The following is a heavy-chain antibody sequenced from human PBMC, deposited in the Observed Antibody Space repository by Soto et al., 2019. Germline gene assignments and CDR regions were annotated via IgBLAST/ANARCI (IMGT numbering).Heavy chain of an antibody. CDR3: ARFAKEENPKLESWYAFDF. CDR2: IYYRGGT. Sequence: VQLQESGPGLVKPSQTLSLTCTVSGGSIRSGGYFWSCVRQQPGKGLEWIGHIYYRGGTSYNPSLESRVAMSVDTSKNEFTLKVKSVTAADTSIYYCARFAKEENPKLESWYAFDFWGRGTLVTVSS. D-gene: IGHD6-13*01. CDR1: GGSIRSGGYF. V-gene: IGHV4-31*03. J-gene: IGHJ4*02.